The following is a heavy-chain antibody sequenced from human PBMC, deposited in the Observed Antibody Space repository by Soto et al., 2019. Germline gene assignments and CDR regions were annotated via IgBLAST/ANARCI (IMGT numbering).Heavy chain of an antibody. CDR2: IHYSGSN. CDR3: AREYSSFEY. CDR1: GGSISTYY. D-gene: IGHD6-19*01. V-gene: IGHV4-59*01. Sequence: QVQLQESGPGLVKPSETLSLTCTVSGGSISTYYWSWIRQPPGKGLEWIGYIHYSGSNSYNPPLNSRVTISVDTSKNQFSLKLSSVTAADTAVYYCAREYSSFEYWGQGILVSVSS. J-gene: IGHJ4*02.